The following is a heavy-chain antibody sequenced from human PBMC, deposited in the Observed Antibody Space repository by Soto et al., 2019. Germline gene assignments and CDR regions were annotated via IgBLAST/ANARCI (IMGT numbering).Heavy chain of an antibody. CDR2: INPSGGST. CDR1: GYSFTSYY. CDR3: ARMSYDSYYYDSSVPIQPTPGVAWFDP. D-gene: IGHD3-22*01. V-gene: IGHV1-46*01. Sequence: ASVKVSCKASGYSFTSYYMHWVRQAPGQGLEWMGIINPSGGSTSYAQKFQGRVTMTRDTSTSTVYMELSSLRSEDTAVYYCARMSYDSYYYDSSVPIQPTPGVAWFDPWGQGTLVTVSS. J-gene: IGHJ5*02.